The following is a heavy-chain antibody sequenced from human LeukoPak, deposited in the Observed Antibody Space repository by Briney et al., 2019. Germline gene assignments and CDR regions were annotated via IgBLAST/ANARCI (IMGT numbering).Heavy chain of an antibody. J-gene: IGHJ4*02. V-gene: IGHV3-30*02. Sequence: GGSLRLSCAASGFTFSSYGMHWVRQAPGKGLEWVAFIRYDGSNKYYADSVKGRFTISRDNSKNTLYLQMNSLRAEDTAVYYCAKRATMSGATYYFDYWGQGTLVTVSS. D-gene: IGHD5-12*01. CDR3: AKRATMSGATYYFDY. CDR2: IRYDGSNK. CDR1: GFTFSSYG.